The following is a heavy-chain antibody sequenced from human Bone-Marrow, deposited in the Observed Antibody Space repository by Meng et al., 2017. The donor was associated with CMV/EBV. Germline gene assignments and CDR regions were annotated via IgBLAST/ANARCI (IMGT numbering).Heavy chain of an antibody. CDR3: ARGAYYYDSSGYPRPHWFDP. J-gene: IGHJ5*02. Sequence: SGDYYWSWIRQPPGKGLEWIGYIYYSGSTYYNPSLKSRVTISVDTSKNQFSLKLSSVTAADTAVCYCARGAYYYDSSGYPRPHWFDPWGQGTLVTVSS. CDR2: IYYSGST. D-gene: IGHD3-22*01. CDR1: SGDYY. V-gene: IGHV4-30-4*08.